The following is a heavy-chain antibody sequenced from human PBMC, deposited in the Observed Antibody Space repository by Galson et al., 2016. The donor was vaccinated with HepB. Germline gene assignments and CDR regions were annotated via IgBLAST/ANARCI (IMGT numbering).Heavy chain of an antibody. D-gene: IGHD3-22*01. Sequence: SETLSLTCTVSGGSISSRSYYWGWIRQPPGKDLEWIGSIYYSGTTYYNPSLKSRVNISVDASKNYFSLRLTSVTAADTAVYYCARHLAYYFDTSGYSGRCNWFDPWGQGTLVTVSS. CDR3: ARHLAYYFDTSGYSGRCNWFDP. V-gene: IGHV4-39*01. CDR2: IYYSGTT. J-gene: IGHJ5*02. CDR1: GGSISSRSYY.